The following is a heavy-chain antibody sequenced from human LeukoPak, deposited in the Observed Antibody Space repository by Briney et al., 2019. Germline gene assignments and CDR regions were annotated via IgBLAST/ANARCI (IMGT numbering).Heavy chain of an antibody. D-gene: IGHD6-13*01. V-gene: IGHV3-74*01. CDR1: GFTFSRYW. Sequence: PGGSLRLSCAASGFTFSRYWMRWVRQAPGKGLVWVSRINTDGSGTSYADSVRGRFTISRDNAKNTLYLQMNSLRAEDTAVYYCARDGLAAARDYWGQGTLVTVSS. CDR3: ARDGLAAARDY. J-gene: IGHJ4*02. CDR2: INTDGSGT.